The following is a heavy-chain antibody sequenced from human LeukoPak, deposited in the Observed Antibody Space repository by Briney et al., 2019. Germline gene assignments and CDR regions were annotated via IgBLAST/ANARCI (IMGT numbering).Heavy chain of an antibody. V-gene: IGHV4-34*01. D-gene: IGHD3-16*02. CDR3: ARGYDYVWGSYLPHFGY. Sequence: SETLSLTCAVYGGSFSGYYWSWIRQPPGKGLEWIGEINHSGSTNYNPDLKSRVTISLDTSKNQCSLKLSSVTAADTAVYYCARGYDYVWGSYLPHFGYWGQGTLVTVSS. CDR2: INHSGST. CDR1: GGSFSGYY. J-gene: IGHJ4*02.